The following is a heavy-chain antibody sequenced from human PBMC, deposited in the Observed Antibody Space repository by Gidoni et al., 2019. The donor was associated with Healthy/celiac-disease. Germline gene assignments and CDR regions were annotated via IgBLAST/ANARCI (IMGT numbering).Heavy chain of an antibody. CDR2: IYHSGST. Sequence: QVQLQESGPGLVKPSETLSLTCTVSGYSISSGYYWGWIRQPPGKGLGWIGSIYHSGSTYYNPSLKSRVTISVDTSKNQFSLKLSSVTAADTAVYYCARDVGYSYGLVDYWGQGTLVTVSS. CDR3: ARDVGYSYGLVDY. V-gene: IGHV4-38-2*02. D-gene: IGHD5-18*01. J-gene: IGHJ4*02. CDR1: GYSISSGYY.